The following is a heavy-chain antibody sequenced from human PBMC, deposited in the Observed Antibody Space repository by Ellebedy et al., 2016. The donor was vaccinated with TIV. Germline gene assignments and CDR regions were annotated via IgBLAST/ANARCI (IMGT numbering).Heavy chain of an antibody. CDR1: GFIFSNYA. J-gene: IGHJ4*02. V-gene: IGHV3-30-3*01. Sequence: PGGSLRLSCEVSGFIFSNYAMHWVRQAPGKGLEWVAVISYDGTNKYYGESVKGRFTISRDNSKNTLYLQMNSLRPEDTAVYSCARGLRGGSQRGYFDYWGQGTLVTVSS. CDR3: ARGLRGGSQRGYFDY. CDR2: ISYDGTNK. D-gene: IGHD2-15*01.